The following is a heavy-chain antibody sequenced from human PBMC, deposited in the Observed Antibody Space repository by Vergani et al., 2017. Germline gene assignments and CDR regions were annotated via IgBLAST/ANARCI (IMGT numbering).Heavy chain of an antibody. CDR2: IYSGGST. CDR3: ASARSSVWYYDFDY. V-gene: IGHV3-53*01. D-gene: IGHD6-19*01. Sequence: EVKLVESGGGLIQPGGSLRLSCAASGFTVSSNYMSWVRQAPGKGLEWVSVIYSGGSTYYAASLKGRFTISIDNSKNTLNLHMNSPSAEDTAVYYCASARSSVWYYDFDYWGQGTLVTVSS. J-gene: IGHJ4*02. CDR1: GFTVSSNY.